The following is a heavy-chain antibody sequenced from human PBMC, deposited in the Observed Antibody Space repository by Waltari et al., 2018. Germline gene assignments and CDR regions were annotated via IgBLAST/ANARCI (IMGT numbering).Heavy chain of an antibody. CDR2: VDPEDGET. J-gene: IGHJ3*02. Sequence: EVQLVQSGAEVKKPGATVKISCKASGYTFTDYYMHWVQKAPGKGLEWMGRVDPEDGETIYAEKFQGRVTITADTSTDTAYMELSSLRSEDTAVYYCARDRCSSTSCYAFDIWGQGTMVTVSS. V-gene: IGHV1-69-2*01. D-gene: IGHD2-2*01. CDR3: ARDRCSSTSCYAFDI. CDR1: GYTFTDYY.